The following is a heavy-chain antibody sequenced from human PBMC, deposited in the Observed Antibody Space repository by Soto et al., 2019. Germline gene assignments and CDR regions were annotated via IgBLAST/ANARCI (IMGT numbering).Heavy chain of an antibody. CDR3: ASDLFGNYFDD. CDR1: GGSISSYY. V-gene: IGHV4-59*01. J-gene: IGHJ4*02. Sequence: SETLSLTCTVSGGSISSYYWSWIRQPPGKGLEWIGYIYYSGSTNYNPSLKSRVTISVDTSKNQFSLKLSSVTAADTAVYYCASDLFGNYFDDWGQATLITVAS. CDR2: IYYSGST. D-gene: IGHD3-3*01.